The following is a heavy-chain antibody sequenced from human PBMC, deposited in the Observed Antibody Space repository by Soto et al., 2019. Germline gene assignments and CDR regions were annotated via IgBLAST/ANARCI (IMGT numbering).Heavy chain of an antibody. V-gene: IGHV4-34*01. CDR3: ARGTPYYYGSGSYGY. Sequence: SETLSLTCAVYGGSFSGYFWSWICQPPGKGLEWIGEINHSGSTNYNPSLKSRVTISVDTSKNQFSLKLSSVTAADTAVYYCARGTPYYYGSGSYGYWGQGTLVTVSS. CDR2: INHSGST. CDR1: GGSFSGYF. D-gene: IGHD3-10*01. J-gene: IGHJ4*02.